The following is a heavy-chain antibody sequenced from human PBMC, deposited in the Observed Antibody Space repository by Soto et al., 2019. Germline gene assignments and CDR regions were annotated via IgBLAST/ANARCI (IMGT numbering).Heavy chain of an antibody. J-gene: IGHJ5*02. CDR1: GGSFSGYY. Sequence: QVQLQQWGAGLLKPSETLSLTCAVYGGSFSGYYWSWIRQPPGKGLEWIGEINHSGSTNYNPSLKSRVTISVDTSKHQFSLKLSSVTAADTAVYYCARAPTGTRKFDPWGQGTLVTVSS. CDR2: INHSGST. CDR3: ARAPTGTRKFDP. D-gene: IGHD1-1*01. V-gene: IGHV4-34*01.